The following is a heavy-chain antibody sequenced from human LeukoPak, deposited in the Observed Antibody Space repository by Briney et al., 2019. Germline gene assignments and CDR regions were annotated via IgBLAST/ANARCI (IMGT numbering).Heavy chain of an antibody. Sequence: GASVKVSCKASGYTFTSYYMHWVRQAPGQGLEWMGIINPNGGSTSYAQKFQGRVTMTRDTSTSTVYMELSSLRSEDTAVYYCARALPLYYYDSSGYIGWFDPWGQGTLVTVSS. V-gene: IGHV1-46*01. J-gene: IGHJ5*02. CDR2: INPNGGST. CDR3: ARALPLYYYDSSGYIGWFDP. CDR1: GYTFTSYY. D-gene: IGHD3-22*01.